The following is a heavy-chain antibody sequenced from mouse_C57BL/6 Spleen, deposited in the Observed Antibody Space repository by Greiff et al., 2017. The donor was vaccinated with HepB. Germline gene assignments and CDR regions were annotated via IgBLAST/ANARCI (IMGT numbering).Heavy chain of an antibody. V-gene: IGHV5-9-1*02. CDR2: ISSGCDYI. CDR3: TREGYYYGSRGDAMDY. Sequence: EVQLVESGEGLVKPGGSLKLSCAASGFTFSSYAMSWVRQTPEKRLEWVAYISSGCDYIYYADTVKGRFTITRDNARNTLYLQMSSLKSEDTAMYYCTREGYYYGSRGDAMDYWGQGTSVTVSS. D-gene: IGHD1-1*01. J-gene: IGHJ4*01. CDR1: GFTFSSYA.